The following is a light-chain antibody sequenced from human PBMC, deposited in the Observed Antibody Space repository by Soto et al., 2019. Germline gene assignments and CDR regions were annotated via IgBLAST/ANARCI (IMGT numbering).Light chain of an antibody. CDR3: QQYGTSEII. CDR2: DTS. CDR1: QSLTNSF. V-gene: IGKV3-20*01. Sequence: IVLTHSPATLSFSPGERATLSFRASQSLTNSFIAWYQQKPGQAPRLLIYDTSSRATGIPDRFSGSGSGTDFTLTISRLEPEDFAVFFCQQYGTSEIIFGQGTRLENK. J-gene: IGKJ5*01.